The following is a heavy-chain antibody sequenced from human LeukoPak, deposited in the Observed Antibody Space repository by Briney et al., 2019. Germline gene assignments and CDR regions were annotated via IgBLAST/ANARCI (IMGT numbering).Heavy chain of an antibody. CDR1: GFTFSSYS. D-gene: IGHD5-12*01. CDR3: ARSWPSEGYFDY. V-gene: IGHV3-21*01. J-gene: IGHJ4*02. Sequence: PGGSLRLSCAASGFTFSSYSMNWVRQAPGKGLKWVSSISSSSSYIYYADSVKGRFTISRDNAKNSLYLQMNSLRAEDTAVYYCARSWPSEGYFDYWGQGTLVAVSS. CDR2: ISSSSSYI.